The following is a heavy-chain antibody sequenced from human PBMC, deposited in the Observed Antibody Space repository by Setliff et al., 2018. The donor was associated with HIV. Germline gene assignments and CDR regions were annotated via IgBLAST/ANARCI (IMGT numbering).Heavy chain of an antibody. V-gene: IGHV4-34*01. CDR2: IDHSGST. D-gene: IGHD3-10*01. Sequence: SETLSLTCAVYGGSFSGHYWSWIRQPPGKGLEWIGEIDHSGSTNYNPSLKSRVTISVDTSKKQFSLRLSSVTATDTAVYYCARQGLTMNRGVPAPILYYFDYWGPGILVTVSS. CDR1: GGSFSGHY. CDR3: ARQGLTMNRGVPAPILYYFDY. J-gene: IGHJ4*02.